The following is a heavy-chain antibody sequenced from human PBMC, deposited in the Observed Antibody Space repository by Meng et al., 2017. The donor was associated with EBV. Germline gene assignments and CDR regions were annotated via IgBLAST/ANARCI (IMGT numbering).Heavy chain of an antibody. Sequence: GRLQGAGPGLVNTHQLLSLTGRAFGCSISSGDYYWSWIRQPPGKGLEWIGYIYYSGTTYYNPSLESRVTISVDTSKNQFSLNLSSVTAADTAVYYCARLSGSGTTSTGYHYAFDSWGQGTLVTVSS. J-gene: IGHJ4*02. CDR3: ARLSGSGTTSTGYHYAFDS. CDR1: GCSISSGDYY. V-gene: IGHV4-30-4*08. D-gene: IGHD3-22*01. CDR2: IYYSGTT.